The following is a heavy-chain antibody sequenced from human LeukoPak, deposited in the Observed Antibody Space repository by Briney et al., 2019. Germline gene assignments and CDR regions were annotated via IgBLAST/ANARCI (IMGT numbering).Heavy chain of an antibody. CDR1: GFTFSSYA. D-gene: IGHD2-2*01. Sequence: GGSLRLSCAASGFTFSSYAMSWVRQAPGKGLEWVSAISDSGGSTYYADSVKGRFTISRDNSKNTLYLQMNSLRAEDTAVYYCAKDHYCSSTSCYADYWGQGTLVTVSS. CDR2: ISDSGGST. J-gene: IGHJ4*02. CDR3: AKDHYCSSTSCYADY. V-gene: IGHV3-23*01.